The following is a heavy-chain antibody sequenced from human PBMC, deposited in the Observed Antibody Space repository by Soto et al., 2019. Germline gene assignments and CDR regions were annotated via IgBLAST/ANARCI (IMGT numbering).Heavy chain of an antibody. CDR1: GGTFSSYT. V-gene: IGHV1-69*02. CDR3: ARFKEEGYYGMDV. J-gene: IGHJ6*02. Sequence: SVKVSCKASGGTFSSYTISWVRQAPGQGLEWMGRIIPILGIANYAQKFQGRVTITADKSTSTAYMELSSLRSEDTAVYYCARFKEEGYYGMDVWGQGTTVTVSS. CDR2: IIPILGIA.